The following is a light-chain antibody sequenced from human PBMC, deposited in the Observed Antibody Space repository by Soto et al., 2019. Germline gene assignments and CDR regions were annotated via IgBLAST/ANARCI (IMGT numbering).Light chain of an antibody. CDR2: GAS. CDR1: QSISNL. V-gene: IGKV3-15*01. J-gene: IGKJ5*01. Sequence: EIVMTQSPATLSVSPGERATLSCRASQSISNLLAWYQQKPGQAPRLLMYGASTRATGFPDRFSGSGSGTEFTLTISGLHSEDFAVYYCQQYYDWPITFGQGTRLEIK. CDR3: QQYYDWPIT.